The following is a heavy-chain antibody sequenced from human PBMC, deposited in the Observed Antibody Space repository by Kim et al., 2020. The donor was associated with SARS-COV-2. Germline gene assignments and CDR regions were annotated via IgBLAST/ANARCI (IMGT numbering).Heavy chain of an antibody. J-gene: IGHJ1*01. Sequence: ASVKVSCKASGYTFTSYDINWVRQATGQGLEWMGWMNPNSGNTGYTQKFQGRVTMTRNTSISTAYMELSSLRSEDTAVYYCARGLSGGWYVVDFQHWGQGTLVTVSS. V-gene: IGHV1-8*01. CDR3: ARGLSGGWYVVDFQH. CDR2: MNPNSGNT. D-gene: IGHD6-19*01. CDR1: GYTFTSYD.